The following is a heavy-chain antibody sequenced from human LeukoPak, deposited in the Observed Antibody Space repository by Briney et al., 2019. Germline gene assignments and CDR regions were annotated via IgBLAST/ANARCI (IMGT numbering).Heavy chain of an antibody. CDR1: GFTFSSYG. V-gene: IGHV3-30*02. J-gene: IGHJ6*03. CDR2: IRYDGSNK. Sequence: GGSLRLSCAASGFTFSSYGMHWVRQGPGKGLEWVAFIRYDGSNKYYADSVKGRFTISRDNSKNTLYLQMNSLRAEDTAVYYCAKGVVVPAATYMDVWGKGTTVTVSS. D-gene: IGHD2-2*01. CDR3: AKGVVVPAATYMDV.